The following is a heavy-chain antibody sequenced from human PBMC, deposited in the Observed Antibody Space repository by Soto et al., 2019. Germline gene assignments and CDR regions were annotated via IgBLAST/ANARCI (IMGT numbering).Heavy chain of an antibody. CDR2: INAYNGNT. V-gene: IGHV1-18*01. J-gene: IGHJ4*02. Sequence: QVQLVQSGAEVKKPGASVKVSCKASGYTFTSYGISWVRQAPGQGLEWMGGINAYNGNTNYAQKLQGRVTMNTDTSTSTAYMELRSLRFDDTAVYYCARDVGYGLIDYWGQGTLVTVSS. CDR3: ARDVGYGLIDY. CDR1: GYTFTSYG. D-gene: IGHD5-18*01.